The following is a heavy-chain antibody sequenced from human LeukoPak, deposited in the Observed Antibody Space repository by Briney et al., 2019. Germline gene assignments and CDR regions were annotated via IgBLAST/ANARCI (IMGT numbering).Heavy chain of an antibody. CDR3: ASNYYGSGSLDY. V-gene: IGHV4-59*08. D-gene: IGHD3-10*01. Sequence: SETLSLTCTVSGGXISSYYWSWIRQPPGKGLEWIGYIYYSGSTNYNPSLKSRVTISVDTSKNQFSLKLSSVTAADTAVYYCASNYYGSGSLDYWGQGNLVTVSS. J-gene: IGHJ4*02. CDR1: GGXISSYY. CDR2: IYYSGST.